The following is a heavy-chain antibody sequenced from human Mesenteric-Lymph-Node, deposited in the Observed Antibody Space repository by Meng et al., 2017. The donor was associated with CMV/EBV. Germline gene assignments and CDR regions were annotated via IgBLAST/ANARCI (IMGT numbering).Heavy chain of an antibody. CDR3: ARDQLVAAADY. CDR1: GFTFSSYS. V-gene: IGHV3-21*01. J-gene: IGHJ4*02. Sequence: GESLKISCAASGFTFSSYSMNWVRQAPGKGLEWVSSISSGNNDMYYADSVKGRFTISRDNAKNSLYLQMNSLRADDTAVYYCARDQLVAAADYWGQGTLVTVSS. CDR2: ISSGNNDM. D-gene: IGHD6-13*01.